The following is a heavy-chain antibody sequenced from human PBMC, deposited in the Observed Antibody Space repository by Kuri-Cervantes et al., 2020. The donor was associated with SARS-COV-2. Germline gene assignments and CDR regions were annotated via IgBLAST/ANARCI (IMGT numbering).Heavy chain of an antibody. Sequence: ESLKISCAASGFTFSSYSMNWVRQAPGKGLEWVGEINHSGSTNYNPSLKSRVTISVDTSKNQFSLKLSSVTAADTAVYYCARESGSGNFDYWGQGTLVTVSS. CDR1: GFTFSSYS. J-gene: IGHJ4*02. V-gene: IGHV4-34*01. CDR3: ARESGSGNFDY. CDR2: INHSGST. D-gene: IGHD3-10*01.